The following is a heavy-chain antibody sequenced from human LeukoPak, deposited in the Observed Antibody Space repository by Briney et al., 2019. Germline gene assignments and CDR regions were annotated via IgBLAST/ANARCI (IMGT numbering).Heavy chain of an antibody. D-gene: IGHD3-10*01. CDR2: IYYSGST. Sequence: PSETLSLTCAVYGGSFSGYYWSWIRQPPGKGLEWIGYIYYSGSTNYNPSLKSRVTISVDTSKNQFSLKLSSVTAADTAVYYCARGYYGSGSYYRDWGQGTLVTVSS. J-gene: IGHJ4*02. CDR1: GGSFSGYY. CDR3: ARGYYGSGSYYRD. V-gene: IGHV4-59*01.